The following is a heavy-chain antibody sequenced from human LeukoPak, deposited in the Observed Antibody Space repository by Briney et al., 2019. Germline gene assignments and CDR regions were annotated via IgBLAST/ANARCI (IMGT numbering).Heavy chain of an antibody. CDR1: GGSISSYY. J-gene: IGHJ6*03. CDR2: IYYSGST. Sequence: SSETLSLTCTVSGGSISSYYWSWIRQPPGKGLEWIGYIYYSGSTNYNPSLKSRVTISVDTSKNQFSLKLSSVTAADTAVYYCARLGLYYYYYMDVWGKGTTVTGSS. V-gene: IGHV4-59*01. D-gene: IGHD7-27*01. CDR3: ARLGLYYYYYMDV.